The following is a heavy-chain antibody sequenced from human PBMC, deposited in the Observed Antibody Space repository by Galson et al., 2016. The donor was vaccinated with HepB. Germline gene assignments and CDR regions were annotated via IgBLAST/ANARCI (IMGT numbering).Heavy chain of an antibody. CDR2: ISSNGGST. Sequence: SLRLSCAASGSTFSSFVMHWVRQAPGKGLEYVSGISSNGGSTYYADSVKGRFTISRDNAKNALSLQVSSLRSEDTAVYYCTRGGLDYWGQGTLVTVSS. CDR1: GSTFSSFV. J-gene: IGHJ4*02. D-gene: IGHD2-8*02. CDR3: TRGGLDY. V-gene: IGHV3-64D*06.